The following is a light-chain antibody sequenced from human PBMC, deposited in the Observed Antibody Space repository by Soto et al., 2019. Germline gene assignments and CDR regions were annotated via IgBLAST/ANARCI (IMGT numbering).Light chain of an antibody. CDR3: QHHGRSPPT. CDR2: GTS. Sequence: EIVLTQSPGTLSLSPGERATLSCRASQNVGSRYLAWYQQKPGQAPRLLIYGTSNRATGLPDRFIGSGSGTQFSLTIPSLQPGDLAVYYSQHHGRSPPTYGQGTKVELK. J-gene: IGKJ1*01. CDR1: QNVGSRY. V-gene: IGKV3-20*01.